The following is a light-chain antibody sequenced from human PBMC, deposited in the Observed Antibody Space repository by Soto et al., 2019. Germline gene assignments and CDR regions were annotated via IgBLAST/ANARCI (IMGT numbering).Light chain of an antibody. V-gene: IGKV1-5*03. CDR3: QHYNTYPLT. CDR2: KAS. Sequence: DIQMTQSPSTLSASVGDSVTITCRASQSISPWLAWYQQKPGKAPTLLIYKASSLEGGVPSRFSGSGSGTDFNITISRLQPDDFATYYCQHYNTYPLTFGGGTTVEIK. CDR1: QSISPW. J-gene: IGKJ4*01.